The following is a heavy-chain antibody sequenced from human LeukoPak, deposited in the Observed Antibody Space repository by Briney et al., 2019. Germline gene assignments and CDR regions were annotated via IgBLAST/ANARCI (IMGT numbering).Heavy chain of an antibody. Sequence: PSETLSLTCTVSGASITSSNHYWGWIRQPPGKALEWIGNIYYSGHTSYTPSLKSRVFISVDTYKNQFSLRLTSVSAADTAVYYCAAPSGSTYYSPFDFWGQGTTVSVSS. J-gene: IGHJ4*02. CDR1: GASITSSNHY. V-gene: IGHV4-39*01. CDR2: IYYSGHT. D-gene: IGHD1-26*01. CDR3: AAPSGSTYYSPFDF.